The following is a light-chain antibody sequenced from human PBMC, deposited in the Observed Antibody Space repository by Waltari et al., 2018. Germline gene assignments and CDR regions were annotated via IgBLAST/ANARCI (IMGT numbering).Light chain of an antibody. CDR3: AAWDDSLSGRV. Sequence: QSVLTQPPSASGTPGQRVTISCSGSSSNIGSNYVYWYQQLPGTAPKLLIYRNNQRPSGVPYRFSGSKSGTSASLAISGRRSEDEADYYCAAWDDSLSGRVFGGGTKLTVL. V-gene: IGLV1-47*01. CDR2: RNN. CDR1: SSNIGSNY. J-gene: IGLJ3*02.